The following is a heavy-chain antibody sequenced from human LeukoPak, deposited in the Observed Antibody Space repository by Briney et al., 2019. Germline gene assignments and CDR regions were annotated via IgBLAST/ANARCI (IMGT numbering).Heavy chain of an antibody. J-gene: IGHJ4*02. CDR1: GGSISSSSYY. V-gene: IGHV4-39*07. Sequence: SETLSLICTVSGGSISSSSYYWGWIRQPPGKGLEWIGSIYYSGSTNYNPSLKSRVTISVDTSKNQFSLKLSSVTAADTAVYYCASTLPPWLTGYEGYFDYWGQGTLVTASS. CDR3: ASTLPPWLTGYEGYFDY. CDR2: IYYSGST. D-gene: IGHD3-9*01.